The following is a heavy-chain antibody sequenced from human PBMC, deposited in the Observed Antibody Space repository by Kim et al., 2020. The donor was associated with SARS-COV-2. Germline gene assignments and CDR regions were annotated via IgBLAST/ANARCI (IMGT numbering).Heavy chain of an antibody. J-gene: IGHJ3*02. CDR2: IYYSGST. D-gene: IGHD3-10*01. V-gene: IGHV4-39*01. Sequence: SETLSLTCTVSGGSISSSSYYWGWIRQPPGKGLEWIGSIYYSGSTYYNPSLKSRVTISVDTSKNQFSLKLSSVTAADTAVYYCARFHYYGSGSYYNIDAFDIWGQGTMVTVSS. CDR1: GGSISSSSYY. CDR3: ARFHYYGSGSYYNIDAFDI.